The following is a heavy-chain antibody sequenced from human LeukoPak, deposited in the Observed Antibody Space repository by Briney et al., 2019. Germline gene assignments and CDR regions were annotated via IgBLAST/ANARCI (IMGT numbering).Heavy chain of an antibody. D-gene: IGHD2-15*01. CDR1: GFTFSSYS. J-gene: IGHJ4*02. CDR3: ARDGPLGVVVVAATPYDY. V-gene: IGHV3-21*01. Sequence: PGGSLRLSCAASGFTFSSYSMNWVRQAPGKGLEWVSSISSSSSYIYYADSVKGRFTISRDNAKNSLYLQMNSLRAEDTAVYYCARDGPLGVVVVAATPYDYWGQGTLVTVSS. CDR2: ISSSSSYI.